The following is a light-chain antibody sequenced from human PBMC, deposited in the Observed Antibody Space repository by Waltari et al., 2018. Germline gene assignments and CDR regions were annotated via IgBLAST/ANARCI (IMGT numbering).Light chain of an antibody. Sequence: DIQMTQSPPSLSTSVGDRVTITCRASRGIDSYLNWYQQRPGRAPKLLIYDASTLQREVPTRFSGGGIGTDFTLTINNLQPEDFATYFCQQSYSPPFTFGQGTRLEI. CDR2: DAS. CDR1: RGIDSY. J-gene: IGKJ5*01. V-gene: IGKV1-39*01. CDR3: QQSYSPPFT.